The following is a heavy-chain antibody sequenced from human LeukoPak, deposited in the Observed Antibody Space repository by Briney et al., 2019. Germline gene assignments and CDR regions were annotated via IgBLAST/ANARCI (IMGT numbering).Heavy chain of an antibody. D-gene: IGHD2-2*01. J-gene: IGHJ6*03. CDR3: ARELIVLEPAARRYNYYMDL. Sequence: ASVKVSCKASGYTFTSYNINWVRQAPGQGLEWMAWMHPNNGDTGYAQKFQDRVTVTSNTSISTAYMELRSLTSEDTAVYYCARELIVLEPAARRYNYYMDLWGIGTTVSVSS. V-gene: IGHV1-8*03. CDR2: MHPNNGDT. CDR1: GYTFTSYN.